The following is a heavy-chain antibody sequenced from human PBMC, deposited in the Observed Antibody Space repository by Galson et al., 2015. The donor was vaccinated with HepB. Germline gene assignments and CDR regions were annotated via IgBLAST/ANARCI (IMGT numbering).Heavy chain of an antibody. V-gene: IGHV3-9*01. Sequence: EWVSYISGNSGSIGYADSVKGRFTVSRDNAKNSLSLRMNNLRPEDTALYYCAKDFQGAGIDYWGQGTLVAVSS. CDR2: ISGNSGSI. CDR3: AKDFQGAGIDY. D-gene: IGHD6-19*01. J-gene: IGHJ4*02.